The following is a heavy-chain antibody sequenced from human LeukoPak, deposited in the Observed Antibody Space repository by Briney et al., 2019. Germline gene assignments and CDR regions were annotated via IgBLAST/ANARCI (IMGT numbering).Heavy chain of an antibody. V-gene: IGHV4-39*01. CDR3: ARHGVVVVRVY. CDR1: GGSISSSSYY. Sequence: KPSETLSLTCTVSGGSISSSSYYWGWIRQPPGKGLEWIGSIYYSGGTYYNPSLKSRVTISVDTSKNQFSLKLSSVTAADTAVYYCARHGVVVVRVYWGQGTLVAVSS. D-gene: IGHD3-3*01. CDR2: IYYSGGT. J-gene: IGHJ4*02.